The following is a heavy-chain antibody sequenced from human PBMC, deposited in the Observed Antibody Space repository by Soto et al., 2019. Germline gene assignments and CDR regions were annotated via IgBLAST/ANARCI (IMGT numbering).Heavy chain of an antibody. V-gene: IGHV4-30-4*01. Sequence: SETLSLTCTVSGGSISSGDYYWSWIRQPPGKGLEWIGYIYYSGSTYYNPSLKSRVTISVETSKNQFSLKLSSVTPEDTAVYYCASETSTGRSNWFDPWGQGTLVTVSS. D-gene: IGHD3-10*01. CDR3: ASETSTGRSNWFDP. J-gene: IGHJ5*02. CDR1: GGSISSGDYY. CDR2: IYYSGST.